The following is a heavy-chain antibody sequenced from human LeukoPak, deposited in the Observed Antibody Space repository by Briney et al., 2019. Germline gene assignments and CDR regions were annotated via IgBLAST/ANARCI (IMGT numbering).Heavy chain of an antibody. CDR2: LYSSGST. J-gene: IGHJ4*02. CDR3: ARNYDFWSGPDY. D-gene: IGHD3-3*01. CDR1: GFTVSSNY. Sequence: GGSLRLSCAASGFTVSSNYMSWVRQAPGKGLEWVSVLYSSGSTSYADSVKGRFTISRDTSENTLYLHMNSLRAEDTAVYYCARNYDFWSGPDYWGQGTLVTVSS. V-gene: IGHV3-53*01.